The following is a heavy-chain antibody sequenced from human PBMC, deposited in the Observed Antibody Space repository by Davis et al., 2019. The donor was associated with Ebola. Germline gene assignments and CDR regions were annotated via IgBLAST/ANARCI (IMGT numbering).Heavy chain of an antibody. J-gene: IGHJ6*02. D-gene: IGHD6-13*01. V-gene: IGHV1-2*02. CDR3: ASLKGKKQQLGGFYYYYGMDV. CDR1: GYTFTGYY. CDR2: INPNSGGT. Sequence: ASVKVSCKASGYTFTGYYMHWVRQAPGQGLEWMGWINPNSGGTNYAQKFQGRVTMTRDTSINTAYMELSRLRSDDTAVYYCASLKGKKQQLGGFYYYYGMDVWGQGTTVTVSS.